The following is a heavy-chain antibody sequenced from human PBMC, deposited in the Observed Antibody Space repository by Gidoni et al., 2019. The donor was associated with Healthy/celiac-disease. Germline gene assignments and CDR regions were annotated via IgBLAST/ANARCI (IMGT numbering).Heavy chain of an antibody. CDR1: GGSISSSSYY. Sequence: QLQLQESGPGLVKPSETLSLTCTVSGGSISSSSYYWGWIRQHPGKGLEWIGSIYYSGSTYYNPSLKSRVTISVDTSKNQFSLKLSSVTAAETAVYYCARHGYYDSSGYLPFDPWGQGTLVTVSS. CDR3: ARHGYYDSSGYLPFDP. J-gene: IGHJ5*02. V-gene: IGHV4-39*01. CDR2: IYYSGST. D-gene: IGHD3-22*01.